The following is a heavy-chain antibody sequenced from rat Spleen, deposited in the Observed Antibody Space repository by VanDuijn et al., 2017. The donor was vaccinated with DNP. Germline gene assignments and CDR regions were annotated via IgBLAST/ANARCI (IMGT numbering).Heavy chain of an antibody. CDR2: ISTTGSRT. V-gene: IGHV5-7*01. CDR1: GFPFSDYY. J-gene: IGHJ4*01. D-gene: IGHD3-6*01. Sequence: EVQLVESGGGLMQPGKSLKLSCAASGFPFSDYYMAWVRQAPEKGLEWVATISTTGSRTYYPDSVKGRFTISRDNAKSSLYLQMNSLKSEDTATYYCATHDNWAWGQGTSVTVSS. CDR3: ATHDNWA.